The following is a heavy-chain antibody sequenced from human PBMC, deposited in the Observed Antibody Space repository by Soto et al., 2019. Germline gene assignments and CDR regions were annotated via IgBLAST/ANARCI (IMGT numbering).Heavy chain of an antibody. CDR1: GFTFSDYY. CDR2: ISSSSSDI. Sequence: GGSLRLSCAASGFTFSDYYINWVRQAPGKGLEWVSSISSSSSDIYYADSVKGRFTVSRDNAKNSLSLQMNSLRAEDTAVYYCANPEGGSSWFDYWGQGIQVTVSS. V-gene: IGHV3-21*04. D-gene: IGHD6-13*01. J-gene: IGHJ4*02. CDR3: ANPEGGSSWFDY.